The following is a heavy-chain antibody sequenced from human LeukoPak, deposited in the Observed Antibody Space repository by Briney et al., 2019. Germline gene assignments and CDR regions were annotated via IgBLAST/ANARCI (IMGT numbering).Heavy chain of an antibody. J-gene: IGHJ4*02. CDR2: ISGSGSAI. CDR1: GFTFSSYE. Sequence: TGGSLRLSCAASGFTFSSYEMNWVRQAPGKGLEWVSYISGSGSAIYYADSVKGRFSISRDNAKNSLYLQMNSLRAEDTAVYYCARGLRGSSSDYWGQGTLVTVSS. CDR3: ARGLRGSSSDY. D-gene: IGHD6-6*01. V-gene: IGHV3-48*03.